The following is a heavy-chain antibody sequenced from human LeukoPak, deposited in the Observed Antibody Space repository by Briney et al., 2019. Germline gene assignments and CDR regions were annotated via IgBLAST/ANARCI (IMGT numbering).Heavy chain of an antibody. J-gene: IGHJ3*02. V-gene: IGHV4-59*01. D-gene: IGHD3-10*01. CDR3: ARVGSYYNPLDAFDI. CDR2: IYYSGST. Sequence: MPSETLSLTCTVSGGSISSYYRSWIRQPPGKGLEWIGYIYYSGSTNYNPSLKSRVTISVDTSKNQFSLKLSSVTAADTAVYYCARVGSYYNPLDAFDIWGQGTMVTVSS. CDR1: GGSISSYY.